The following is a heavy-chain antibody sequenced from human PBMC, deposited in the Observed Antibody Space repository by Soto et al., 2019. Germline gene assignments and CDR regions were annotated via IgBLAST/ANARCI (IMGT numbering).Heavy chain of an antibody. V-gene: IGHV1-69*02. Sequence: QVQLVQSGAEVKKPGSSVKVSCKASEGTFSSYTISWVRQAPGQGLEWMGRIIPILGIANYAQKFQGRVTITADKSTSTAYMELSSLRSEDTAVYYCARRDSGYDYDYYYYGMDVWGQGTTVTVSS. CDR2: IIPILGIA. J-gene: IGHJ6*02. CDR1: EGTFSSYT. D-gene: IGHD5-12*01. CDR3: ARRDSGYDYDYYYYGMDV.